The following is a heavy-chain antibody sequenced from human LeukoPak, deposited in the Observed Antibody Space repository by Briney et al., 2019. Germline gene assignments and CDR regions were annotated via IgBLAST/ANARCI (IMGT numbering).Heavy chain of an antibody. CDR1: GFTVSSNY. J-gene: IGHJ6*02. CDR2: IYSGGST. CDR3: ARDLRGYGQYYYGMDV. V-gene: IGHV3-66*01. D-gene: IGHD5-12*01. Sequence: GGSLRLSCAASGFTVSSNYMSWVRQAPGKGLEWVSVIYSGGSTYYADSVEGRFTISRDNSKNTLYLQMNSLRAEDTAVYYCARDLRGYGQYYYGMDVWGQGTTVTVSS.